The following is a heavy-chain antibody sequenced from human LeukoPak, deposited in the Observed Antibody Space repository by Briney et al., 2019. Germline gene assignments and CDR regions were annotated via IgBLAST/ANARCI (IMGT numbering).Heavy chain of an antibody. Sequence: PSETLSLTCAVYGGSFSGYYWSWIRQPPGKGLEWIGEINHSGSTNYNPSLKSRVTISVDTSKNQFSLKLSSVTAADTAVYYCARADSSSGPGVFDYWGQGTLVTVSS. CDR1: GGSFSGYY. CDR3: ARADSSSGPGVFDY. J-gene: IGHJ4*02. V-gene: IGHV4-34*01. CDR2: INHSGST. D-gene: IGHD6-6*01.